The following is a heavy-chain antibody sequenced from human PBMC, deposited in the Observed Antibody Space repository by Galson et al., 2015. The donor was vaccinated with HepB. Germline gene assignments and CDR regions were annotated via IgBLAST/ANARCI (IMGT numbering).Heavy chain of an antibody. CDR2: IRNRSYNYAT. CDR3: ARHGYSNGRPDFLFQY. Sequence: SLRLSCAVSGFIFSDSAIHWVRQAPGKGLEWVGRIRNRSYNYATAYAASVKDRFTISRDDSQNAAYLRMDGLKTEDTAIYFCARHGYSNGRPDFLFQYWGQGTLVTVSS. D-gene: IGHD2-21*01. V-gene: IGHV3-73*01. CDR1: GFIFSDSA. J-gene: IGHJ1*01.